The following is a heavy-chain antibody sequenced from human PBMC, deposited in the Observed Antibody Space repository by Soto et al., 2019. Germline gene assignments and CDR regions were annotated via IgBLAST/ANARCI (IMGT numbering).Heavy chain of an antibody. Sequence: EVQLVESGGGLVKPGGSLRLSCAASGFTFSSYSMNWVRQAPGKGLEWVSSISSSSSYIYYADSVKGRFTISRVNAKNSLYLQMNSLRAEDTAVYYCARYLADYGDYGDYWGQGTLVTVSS. CDR2: ISSSSSYI. CDR3: ARYLADYGDYGDY. D-gene: IGHD4-17*01. J-gene: IGHJ4*02. CDR1: GFTFSSYS. V-gene: IGHV3-21*01.